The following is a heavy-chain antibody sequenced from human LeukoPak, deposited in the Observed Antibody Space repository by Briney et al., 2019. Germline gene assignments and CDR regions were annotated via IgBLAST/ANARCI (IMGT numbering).Heavy chain of an antibody. CDR1: GGSISSGDYY. V-gene: IGHV4-30-4*01. Sequence: SQTLSLTCTVSGGSISSGDYYWSWLRQPPGKGLEWIGYIYYSGSTYFNPSLKSRVTISVETSKSQFSLKLSSVTAADTVVYYCARVPVYSGTYFDYWGQGTLVTVSS. D-gene: IGHD1-26*01. J-gene: IGHJ4*02. CDR3: ARVPVYSGTYFDY. CDR2: IYYSGST.